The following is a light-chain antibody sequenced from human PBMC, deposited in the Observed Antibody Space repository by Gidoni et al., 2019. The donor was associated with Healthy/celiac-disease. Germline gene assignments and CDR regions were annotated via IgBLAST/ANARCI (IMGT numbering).Light chain of an antibody. V-gene: IGKV3-15*01. Sequence: EIVMPQSPATLSVSPGERATLSCRASQSVSSNLAWYQQKPGQAPRLLIYGASTRATGIPARFSGSGSGTEFTLTISSLQSEDFAVYYCQQYNNWPPWTFGQGNKVEIK. CDR3: QQYNNWPPWT. CDR2: GAS. CDR1: QSVSSN. J-gene: IGKJ1*01.